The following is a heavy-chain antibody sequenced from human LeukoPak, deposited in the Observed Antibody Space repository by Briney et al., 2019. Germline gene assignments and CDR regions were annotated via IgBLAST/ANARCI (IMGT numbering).Heavy chain of an antibody. CDR2: INPSGSST. Sequence: ASVKVSCKASGYSFTSHYMHWVRQAPGQGLEWMGLINPSGSSTLYAQKFQGRVTMTRDTSISTAYMELSRLRSDDTAVYYCAREGAPRPYSSSWYSPFFFDIWGQGTMVTVSS. D-gene: IGHD6-13*01. J-gene: IGHJ3*02. CDR3: AREGAPRPYSSSWYSPFFFDI. CDR1: GYSFTSHY. V-gene: IGHV1-2*06.